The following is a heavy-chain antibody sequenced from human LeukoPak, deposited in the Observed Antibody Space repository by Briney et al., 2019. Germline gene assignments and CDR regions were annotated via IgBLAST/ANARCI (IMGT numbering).Heavy chain of an antibody. V-gene: IGHV3-21*01. CDR3: ARRGSPTGYSSGWYRVVSEAIDY. D-gene: IGHD6-19*01. Sequence: GGSLRLSCAASGFTFSSYSMNWVRQAPGKGLEWVSSISSSSSYIYYADSLKGRFTISRDNAKNSLYLQMNSLRAEDTAVYYCARRGSPTGYSSGWYRVVSEAIDYWGQGTLVTVSS. CDR1: GFTFSSYS. CDR2: ISSSSSYI. J-gene: IGHJ4*02.